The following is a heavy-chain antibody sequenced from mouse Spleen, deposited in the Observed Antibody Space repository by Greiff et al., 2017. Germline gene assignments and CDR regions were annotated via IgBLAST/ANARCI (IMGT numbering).Heavy chain of an antibody. CDR3: ARDGGPGMDY. CDR1: GYSITSGYD. Sequence: EVQVVESGPGMVKPSQSLSLTCTVTGYSITSGYDWHWIRHFPGNKLEWMGYISYSGSTNYNPSLKSRISITHDTSKNHFFLKLNSVTTEDTATYYCARDGGPGMDYWGQGTSVTVSS. J-gene: IGHJ4*01. V-gene: IGHV3-1*01. CDR2: ISYSGST.